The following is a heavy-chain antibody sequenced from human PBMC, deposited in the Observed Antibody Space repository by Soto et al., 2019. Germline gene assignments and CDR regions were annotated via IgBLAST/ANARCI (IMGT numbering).Heavy chain of an antibody. D-gene: IGHD2-2*01. CDR2: IYPGDSDT. CDR1: GYSFTSYW. V-gene: IGHV5-51*01. Sequence: GESLKISCKGSGYSFTSYWIGWVRQMPGKGLEWMGIIYPGDSDTRYSPSFQGQVTISADKSISTAYLQWSRLKASDTAMYYCARLPLGTRGKDRSYYFDYWGQGTMVTVSS. CDR3: ARLPLGTRGKDRSYYFDY. J-gene: IGHJ4*02.